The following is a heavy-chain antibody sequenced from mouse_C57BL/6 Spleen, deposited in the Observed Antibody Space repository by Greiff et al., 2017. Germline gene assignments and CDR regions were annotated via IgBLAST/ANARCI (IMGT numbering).Heavy chain of an antibody. CDR1: GYTFTSYW. D-gene: IGHD1-1*01. J-gene: IGHJ2*01. V-gene: IGHV1-64*01. CDR3: ARQITTVVATDD. Sequence: QVQLQQPGAELVKPGASVKLSCKASGYTFTSYWMHWVKQRPGQGLEWIGMIHPNSGSTNYNEKFKSKATLTVDKSSSTAYMQRSSLTSEDSAVYYCARQITTVVATDDWGQGTTLTVSS. CDR2: IHPNSGST.